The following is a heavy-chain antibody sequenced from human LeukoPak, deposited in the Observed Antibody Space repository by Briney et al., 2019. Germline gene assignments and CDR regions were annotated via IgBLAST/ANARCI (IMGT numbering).Heavy chain of an antibody. CDR1: GFTFSSYW. V-gene: IGHV3-74*01. Sequence: GGSLRLSCAASGFTFSSYWMNWVRQVPGKGLGWVSRIVSDGSNTNYADSVKGRFTISRDNAKNTLYLQMNSLRVEDTAVYYCARGRPHGNDYWGQGTLVTVSS. D-gene: IGHD4-23*01. CDR3: ARGRPHGNDY. CDR2: IVSDGSNT. J-gene: IGHJ4*02.